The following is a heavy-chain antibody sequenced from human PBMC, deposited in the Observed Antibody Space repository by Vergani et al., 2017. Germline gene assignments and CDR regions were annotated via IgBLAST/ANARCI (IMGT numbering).Heavy chain of an antibody. CDR2: ISGDGGST. J-gene: IGHJ4*02. D-gene: IGHD6-13*01. V-gene: IGHV3-43*02. CDR3: ARVGIAAAGYYFDY. CDR1: GFTFDDYA. Sequence: EVQLVESGGGVVQPGGSLRLSCAASGFTFDDYAMHWVRQAPGKGLEWVSLISGDGGSTYYADSVKGRFTISRDNSKNSLYLQMNSLRTEDTALYYCARVGIAAAGYYFDYWGQGTLVTVSS.